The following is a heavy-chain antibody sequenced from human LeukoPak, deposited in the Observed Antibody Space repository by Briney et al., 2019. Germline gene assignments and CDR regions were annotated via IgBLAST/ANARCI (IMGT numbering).Heavy chain of an antibody. J-gene: IGHJ4*02. V-gene: IGHV3-48*02. CDR1: GFTINSYN. Sequence: GGSLRLSCAASGFTINSYNMNWVRQAPGKGLEWVSYISSDSSTIFYADSVKGRFTISRDNVKNSLFLQLNSLRDEDTAVYYCARDEDAFGGQGTLVTVSS. CDR2: ISSDSSTI. CDR3: ARDEDAF.